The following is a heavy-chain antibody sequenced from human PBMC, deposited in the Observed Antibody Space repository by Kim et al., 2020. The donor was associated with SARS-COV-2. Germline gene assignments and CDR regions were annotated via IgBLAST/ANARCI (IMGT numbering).Heavy chain of an antibody. D-gene: IGHD6-19*01. Sequence: GGSLRLSCAASGFTFSSYGMHWVRQAPGKGLEWVAVISYDGSNKYYADSVKGRFTISRDNSKNTLYLQMNSLRAEDTAVYYCAKDQREWLAPDYWGQGTLVTVSS. CDR1: GFTFSSYG. V-gene: IGHV3-30*18. CDR3: AKDQREWLAPDY. CDR2: ISYDGSNK. J-gene: IGHJ4*02.